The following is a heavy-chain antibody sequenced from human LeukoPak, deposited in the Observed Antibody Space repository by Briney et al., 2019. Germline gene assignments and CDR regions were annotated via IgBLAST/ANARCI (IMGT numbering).Heavy chain of an antibody. D-gene: IGHD5-24*01. CDR1: GFTFSSYA. Sequence: GGSLRLSCAASGFTFSSYAMHWVRQAPGKGLEWVPGISWNSGSIGYADSVKGRFTISRDNAKNSLYLQMNSLRAEDMALYYCAKDMGDGYNYRAFDYWGQGTLVTVSS. CDR3: AKDMGDGYNYRAFDY. V-gene: IGHV3-9*03. CDR2: ISWNSGSI. J-gene: IGHJ4*02.